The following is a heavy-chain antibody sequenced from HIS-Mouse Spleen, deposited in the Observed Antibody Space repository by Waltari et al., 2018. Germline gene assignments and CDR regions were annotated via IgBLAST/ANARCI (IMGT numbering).Heavy chain of an antibody. V-gene: IGHV4-39*07. D-gene: IGHD6-13*01. Sequence: QLQLQESGPGLVKPSETLSPTCTVSGGSIRSSRHYWGWTRHLHGNGLEWRGSIYCSGSTYYNPTLKSRVTISVDTSKNQFSLKLSSVTAADTAVYYCAREIPYSSSWYDWYFDLWGRGTLVTVSS. CDR3: AREIPYSSSWYDWYFDL. CDR1: GGSIRSSRHY. J-gene: IGHJ2*01. CDR2: IYCSGST.